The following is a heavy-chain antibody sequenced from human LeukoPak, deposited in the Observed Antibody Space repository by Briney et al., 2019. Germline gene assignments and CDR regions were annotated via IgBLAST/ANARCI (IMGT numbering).Heavy chain of an antibody. V-gene: IGHV3-30*18. CDR1: GFTFSSYV. CDR3: AKDGARGDFDY. J-gene: IGHJ4*02. Sequence: GGSLRLSCAASGFTFSSYVMHWVRQAPGKGLEWVAVISYDGSNKYYADSVKGRFTISRDNSKNTLYLQMNSLRAEDTAVYYCAKDGARGDFDYWGQGTLVTVSS. CDR2: ISYDGSNK. D-gene: IGHD3-10*01.